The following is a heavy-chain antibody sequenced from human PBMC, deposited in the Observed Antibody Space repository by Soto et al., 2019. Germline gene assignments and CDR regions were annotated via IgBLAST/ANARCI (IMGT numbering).Heavy chain of an antibody. V-gene: IGHV4-34*01. D-gene: IGHD2-2*01. CDR2: INHSGST. CDR1: GGSFSGYY. Sequence: SQTLSLTCAVYGGSFSGYYWSWIRQPPGKGLEWIGEINHSGSTNYNPSLKSRVTISVDTSKNQFSLKLTSVTAADTAVYYCARVRIVVVPAAIDYWGQGTLVTVSS. J-gene: IGHJ4*02. CDR3: ARVRIVVVPAAIDY.